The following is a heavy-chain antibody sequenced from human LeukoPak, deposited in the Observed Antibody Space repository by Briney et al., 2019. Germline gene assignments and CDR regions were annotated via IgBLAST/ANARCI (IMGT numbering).Heavy chain of an antibody. CDR3: ARDWGLYGDYFDY. CDR1: GGSISSGSYY. V-gene: IGHV4-61*02. Sequence: SQTLSLTCTVSGGSISSGSYYWSWIRQPAGKGLEWIGRIYTSGSTNYNPSLKSRVTISVDTSKSQFSLKLSSVTAADTAVYYCARDWGLYGDYFDYWGQGTLVTVSS. CDR2: IYTSGST. J-gene: IGHJ4*02. D-gene: IGHD4-17*01.